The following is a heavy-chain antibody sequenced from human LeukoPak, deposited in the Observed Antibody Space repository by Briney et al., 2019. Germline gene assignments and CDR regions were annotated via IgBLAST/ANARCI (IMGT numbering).Heavy chain of an antibody. CDR3: ARARDYGVDY. Sequence: GGPLRFSCAASGFTFSSYWMHWVRQAPGKGLVWVSRINSDGSSTSYVDSVKGRFTISRDNAKNTLYLQMNSLRAEDTAVYYCARARDYGVDYWGRGTLVTVSS. CDR1: GFTFSSYW. J-gene: IGHJ4*02. V-gene: IGHV3-74*01. CDR2: INSDGSST. D-gene: IGHD4-17*01.